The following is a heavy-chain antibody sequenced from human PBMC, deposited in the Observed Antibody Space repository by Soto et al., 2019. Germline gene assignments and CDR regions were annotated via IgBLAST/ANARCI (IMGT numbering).Heavy chain of an antibody. J-gene: IGHJ4*02. CDR1: GFTFSSYA. D-gene: IGHD3-16*01. Sequence: EVQLLESGGGLVQPGGSLRLSCAASGFTFSSYAMSWVRQAPGKGLEWVSAISGSGGSTYYADSVKGRFTISRDNSKNTLYLQMNSLGAEDTAVYYCAKDFPRLSDYIWGILDYWGQGTLVTVSS. CDR2: ISGSGGST. CDR3: AKDFPRLSDYIWGILDY. V-gene: IGHV3-23*01.